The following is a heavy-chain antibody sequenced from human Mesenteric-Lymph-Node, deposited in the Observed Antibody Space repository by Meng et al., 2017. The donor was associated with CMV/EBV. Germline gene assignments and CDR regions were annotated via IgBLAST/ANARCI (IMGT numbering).Heavy chain of an antibody. D-gene: IGHD6-6*01. CDR3: AKTPWAARPDGGFDY. CDR2: TRYDGSNK. CDR1: GFTFNTYG. V-gene: IGHV3-30*02. Sequence: GGSLRLSCAASGFTFNTYGMHWVRQAPGKGLEWVAFTRYDGSNKYYADSVKGRFTISRDNSKNTLYLQMNSLRAEDTAVYYCAKTPWAARPDGGFDYWGQGTLVTVSS. J-gene: IGHJ4*02.